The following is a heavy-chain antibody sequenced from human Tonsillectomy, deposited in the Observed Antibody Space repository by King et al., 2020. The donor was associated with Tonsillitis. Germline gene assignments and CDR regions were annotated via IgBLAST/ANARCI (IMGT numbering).Heavy chain of an antibody. Sequence: EVQLVESGGGLVQPGGSLRLSCVVSGFTFSRYAMSWVRQTPGKGLEWVSSIRDSATSSDYADSVKGRFTISRDNSKNTLYLQMNSLRAEDTAIYFCAKETGSDWGFFEYWGQGTLVTVSS. J-gene: IGHJ4*02. D-gene: IGHD2-21*01. CDR3: AKETGSDWGFFEY. V-gene: IGHV3-23*04. CDR1: GFTFSRYA. CDR2: IRDSATSS.